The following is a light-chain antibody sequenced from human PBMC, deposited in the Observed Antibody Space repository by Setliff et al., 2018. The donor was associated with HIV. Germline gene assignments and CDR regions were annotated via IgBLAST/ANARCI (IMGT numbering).Light chain of an antibody. J-gene: IGKJ1*01. V-gene: IGKV4-1*01. Sequence: DIVMTQSPDSLAVSLGERATINCKSSQSVLYSSNNKNYLAWYQQKPGQPPKLLIYWASTRESGVPDRFSGSGSGTDFTLTISSLQAEDVAVYYCQQNYATPSTFGQGTKV. CDR2: WAS. CDR3: QQNYATPST. CDR1: QSVLYSSNNKNY.